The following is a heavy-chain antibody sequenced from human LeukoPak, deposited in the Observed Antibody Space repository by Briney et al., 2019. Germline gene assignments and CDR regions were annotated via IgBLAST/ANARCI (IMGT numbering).Heavy chain of an antibody. Sequence: SQTLSLTCTASGGSISSGGYYWSWIRQPPGKGLEWIGYIYHSGSTYYNPSLKSRVTISVDRSKNQFSLKLSSVTAVDTAVYYCARDRQVGATGSYFDYWGQGTLVTVSS. D-gene: IGHD1-26*01. CDR3: ARDRQVGATGSYFDY. J-gene: IGHJ4*02. CDR2: IYHSGST. V-gene: IGHV4-30-2*01. CDR1: GGSISSGGYY.